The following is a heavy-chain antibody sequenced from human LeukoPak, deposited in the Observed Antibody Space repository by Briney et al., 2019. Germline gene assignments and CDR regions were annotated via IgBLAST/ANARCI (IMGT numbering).Heavy chain of an antibody. D-gene: IGHD3-10*01. Sequence: ASVKVSCKASGYTFTGYYMHWVRQAPGQGLEWMGWINPNSGGTNYAQKFQGRVTMTRDTSISTAYMELSRLRSDDTAVYYCARDRTMVRKNWFDPWGQGTLVTVSS. CDR2: INPNSGGT. V-gene: IGHV1-2*02. CDR1: GYTFTGYY. CDR3: ARDRTMVRKNWFDP. J-gene: IGHJ5*02.